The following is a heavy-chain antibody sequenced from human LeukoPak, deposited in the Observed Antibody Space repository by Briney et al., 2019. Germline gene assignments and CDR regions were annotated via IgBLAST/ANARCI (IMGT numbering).Heavy chain of an antibody. CDR3: ARGSHQDYFGSMTYLFDY. D-gene: IGHD3-10*01. CDR2: ISHDGRNK. Sequence: GRSLRLSCAASGFTFSSYTIHWVRQAPGKGLEWVTLISHDGRNKNYADSMKGRFTISRDNSKRTLYLEVNSLRADDTAVYYCARGSHQDYFGSMTYLFDYWGQGTLVTVSS. CDR1: GFTFSSYT. V-gene: IGHV3-30*04. J-gene: IGHJ4*02.